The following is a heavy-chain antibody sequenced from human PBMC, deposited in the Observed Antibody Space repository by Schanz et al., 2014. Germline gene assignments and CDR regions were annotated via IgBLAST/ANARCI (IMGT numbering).Heavy chain of an antibody. J-gene: IGHJ4*01. CDR2: INTGSGDT. V-gene: IGHV1-3*04. D-gene: IGHD3-9*01. CDR3: ARDAADFYDIVTEEDY. CDR1: EYSFTSYS. Sequence: QVHLVQSGAEVKRPGASVKVSCKASEYSFTSYSMHWVRQAPGQRLEWMGWINTGSGDTKYSQNFQGRVTITRDTSASTAYMELSSLRSDDTAVYYCARDAADFYDIVTEEDYWGHGTLVTVSS.